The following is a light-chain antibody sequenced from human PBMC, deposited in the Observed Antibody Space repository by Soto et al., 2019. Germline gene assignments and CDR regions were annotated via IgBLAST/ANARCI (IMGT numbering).Light chain of an antibody. J-gene: IGLJ3*02. Sequence: QSVLTQPPSMSAAPGQKVTISCSGTTSNIGKNYVSWYQQLPGTAPKLLIYDDNQRPSGIPGRFSASKSGTSATLDITGLQTEDEAAYYCATRDSSLSVWVFGGGTKVTVL. CDR1: TSNIGKNY. V-gene: IGLV1-51*01. CDR3: ATRDSSLSVWV. CDR2: DDN.